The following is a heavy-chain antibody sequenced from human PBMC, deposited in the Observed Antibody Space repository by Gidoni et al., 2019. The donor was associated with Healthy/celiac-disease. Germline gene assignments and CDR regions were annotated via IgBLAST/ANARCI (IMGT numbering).Heavy chain of an antibody. CDR3: ARGGTVTRHFDY. J-gene: IGHJ4*02. CDR1: GGTFSSYT. D-gene: IGHD4-17*01. V-gene: IGHV1-69*02. Sequence: QVQLVQSGAEVKKPGSSVKVSCKASGGTFSSYTIRWVRQAPGQGLEWMGRIIPILGIANYAQKFQGRVTITADKSTSTAYMELSSLRSEDTAVYYCARGGTVTRHFDYRGQGTLVTVSS. CDR2: IIPILGIA.